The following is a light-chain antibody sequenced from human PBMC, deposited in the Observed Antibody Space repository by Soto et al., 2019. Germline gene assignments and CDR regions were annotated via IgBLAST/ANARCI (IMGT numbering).Light chain of an antibody. CDR3: QSYDSSLSVVV. CDR1: SSNIGAGYD. V-gene: IGLV1-40*01. CDR2: GNS. J-gene: IGLJ2*01. Sequence: QSVLPQPPSVSGAPGQRVTISCTGSSSNIGAGYDVHWYQQLPGTAPKLLIYGNSNRPSGVPDRFSGSKSGTSASLAITGLQAEDEADYYCQSYDSSLSVVVFGGGTKVTVL.